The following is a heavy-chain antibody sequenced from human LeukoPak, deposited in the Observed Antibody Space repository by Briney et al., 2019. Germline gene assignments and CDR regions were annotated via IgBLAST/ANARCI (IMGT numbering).Heavy chain of an antibody. J-gene: IGHJ4*02. CDR3: ARLASTPSSSGRLDY. CDR2: IFYSGST. Sequence: SETLSLTCTVSGGSISSYYWSWIRQSPGKGLEWIGYIFYSGSTNYNPSLKSRVTISVDTSKNRFSLKLSSVTAADTAVYYCARLASTPSSSGRLDYWGQGILVTVSS. D-gene: IGHD6-13*01. V-gene: IGHV4-59*08. CDR1: GGSISSYY.